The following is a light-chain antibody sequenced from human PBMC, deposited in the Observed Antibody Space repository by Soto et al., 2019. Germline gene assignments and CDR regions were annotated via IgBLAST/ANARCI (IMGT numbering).Light chain of an antibody. Sequence: QSVLTQPPSVSAAPGQKVTISCSGSSSNIGNNYVFRYQQLPGTAPKLLIYDNDKRPSGIRDRFSGSKSGTSATLGITGLQTGDEADYYCATWDRSLSVGVFGAGTTVTVL. V-gene: IGLV1-51*01. CDR3: ATWDRSLSVGV. CDR1: SSNIGNNY. J-gene: IGLJ2*01. CDR2: DND.